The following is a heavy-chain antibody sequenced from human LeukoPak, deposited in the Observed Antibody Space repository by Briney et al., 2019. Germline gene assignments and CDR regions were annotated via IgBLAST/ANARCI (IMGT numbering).Heavy chain of an antibody. Sequence: ASVKVSCKASGYTFTSYGISWVRQAPGQGLEWMGWISAYNGNTNYAQKIQGRVTLTTDTSTSTVYMELRSLRSDDTAVYFCARARRAYNWNDEIRGYYYYGVDVWGQGTTVSVSS. V-gene: IGHV1-18*01. D-gene: IGHD1-1*01. CDR2: ISAYNGNT. J-gene: IGHJ6*02. CDR1: GYTFTSYG. CDR3: ARARRAYNWNDEIRGYYYYGVDV.